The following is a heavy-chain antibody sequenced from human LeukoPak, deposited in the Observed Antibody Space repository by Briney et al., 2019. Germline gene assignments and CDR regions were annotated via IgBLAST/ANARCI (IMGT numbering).Heavy chain of an antibody. CDR2: ISSSSSYI. CDR1: GFTFSNYN. D-gene: IGHD6-19*01. J-gene: IGHJ4*02. CDR3: AREEVAGLFDY. V-gene: IGHV3-21*01. Sequence: GGSLRLSCAASGFTFSNYNMNWVRQAPGKGLEWVSSISSSSSYIYYADSVKGRFTISRDNAKNSLYLQMNSLRAEDTAVYYCAREEVAGLFDYWGQGTLVTVSS.